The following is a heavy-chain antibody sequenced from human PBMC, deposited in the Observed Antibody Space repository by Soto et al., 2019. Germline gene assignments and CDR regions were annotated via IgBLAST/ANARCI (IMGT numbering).Heavy chain of an antibody. J-gene: IGHJ4*02. Sequence: QLQLQESGPGLVKPSETLSLTCSVSDDSINSDKYYWGWIRQPPGKGLEWIGSIYYRGNAYYHPSLQTRVTIPLDKSRSQFSLKLNSVTAADSAVYFCARLEGLATISYYFDFWGPGALVTVSS. CDR1: DDSINSDKYY. CDR3: ARLEGLATISYYFDF. CDR2: IYYRGNA. V-gene: IGHV4-39*01. D-gene: IGHD3-9*01.